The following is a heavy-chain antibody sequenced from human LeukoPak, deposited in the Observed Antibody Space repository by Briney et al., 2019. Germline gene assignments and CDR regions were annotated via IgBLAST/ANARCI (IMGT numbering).Heavy chain of an antibody. CDR2: IRYDGSNK. D-gene: IGHD4-17*01. J-gene: IGHJ4*02. CDR1: GFTFSSYG. Sequence: GGSLRLSCAASGFTFSSYGMHWVRQAPGKGLEWVAFIRYDGSNKYYADSVKGRFTISRDNSKNTLYLQMNSLRAEDTAVYYCAKEGDYGDYVEYFDYWGQGTLVTVSS. CDR3: AKEGDYGDYVEYFDY. V-gene: IGHV3-30*02.